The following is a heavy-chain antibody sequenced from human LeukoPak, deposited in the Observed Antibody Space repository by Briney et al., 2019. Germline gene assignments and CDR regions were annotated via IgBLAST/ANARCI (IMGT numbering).Heavy chain of an antibody. CDR1: GFSSTNAW. D-gene: IGHD3-10*01. CDR2: VKSKTEGGTT. CDR3: TTGYGSGYACDY. Sequence: PGGSLTLSCAASGFSSTNAWMSWVRQAPGRGLEWVGLVKSKTEGGTTGYAAPVKGRFTISRDDSKNTVYLQMNSLKTEDTAMYYCTTGYGSGYACDYWGQGTLVTVSS. V-gene: IGHV3-15*01. J-gene: IGHJ4*02.